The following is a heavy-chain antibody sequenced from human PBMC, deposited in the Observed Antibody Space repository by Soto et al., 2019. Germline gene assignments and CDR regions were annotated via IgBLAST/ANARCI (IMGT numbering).Heavy chain of an antibody. CDR3: AHTLMNTVTKWFDP. CDR2: IYWDDDK. D-gene: IGHD4-17*01. CDR1: GFSLSTSGVG. V-gene: IGHV2-5*02. Sequence: SGPTLVNPTQTLTLTCTFSGFSLSTSGVGVGWIRQPPGKALEWLALIYWDDDKRYSPSLKSRLTITKDTSKNQVVLTMTNMDPVDTATSYCAHTLMNTVTKWFDPWGQGTLVSVSS. J-gene: IGHJ5*02.